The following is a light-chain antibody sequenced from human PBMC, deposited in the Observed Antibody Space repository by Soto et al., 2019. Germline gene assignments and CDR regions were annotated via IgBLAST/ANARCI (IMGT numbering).Light chain of an antibody. CDR1: QSISSW. V-gene: IGKV1-39*01. CDR2: TAS. CDR3: QQSYSTPWT. J-gene: IGKJ1*01. Sequence: GDRFTITCLASQSISSWLAWYQQKPGKAPKLLIYTASSLQTGVPSRFSGSGSGTDFTLTISSLQPEDFATYYCQQSYSTPWTFGQGTKVDIK.